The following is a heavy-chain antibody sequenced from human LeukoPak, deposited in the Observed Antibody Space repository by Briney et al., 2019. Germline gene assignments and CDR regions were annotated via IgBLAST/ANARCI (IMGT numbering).Heavy chain of an antibody. V-gene: IGHV4-34*01. CDR3: ARVKIEGDFWSGYYYITFDY. CDR2: INHSGST. J-gene: IGHJ4*02. CDR1: GGSFSGYY. D-gene: IGHD3-3*01. Sequence: KPSETLSLTCAVYGGSFSGYYWSWIRQPPGKGLEWIGEINHSGSTNYNPSLKSRVTISVDTSKNQFSLKLSSVTAADTAVYYCARVKIEGDFWSGYYYITFDYWGQGTVLTVSS.